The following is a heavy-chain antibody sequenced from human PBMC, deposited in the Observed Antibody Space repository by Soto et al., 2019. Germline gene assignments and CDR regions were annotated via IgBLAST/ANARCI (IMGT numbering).Heavy chain of an antibody. CDR2: IIPIFGPA. J-gene: IGHJ4*02. CDR3: ARDRVANGSYQEDYFYY. CDR1: GGTFSSYA. V-gene: IGHV1-69*01. Sequence: QVQLVQSGAEFKKPGSSVKVSCKASGGTFSSYASSWVRQAPGQGLEWMEGIIPIFGPANYAQKFQGRVTITADESTSTAYMGLCSLRSEDTAVYYCARDRVANGSYQEDYFYYGVQGTLVTDSS. D-gene: IGHD1-26*01.